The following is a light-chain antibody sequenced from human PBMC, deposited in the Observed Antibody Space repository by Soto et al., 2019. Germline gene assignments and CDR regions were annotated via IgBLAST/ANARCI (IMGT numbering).Light chain of an antibody. CDR3: SSYAGDNNYVV. V-gene: IGLV2-8*01. Sequence: QSALTQPPSASGSPGQSVTISCTGTTSDVGRYDFVSWYQQHPGKAPKLMIYDVTKRPSGVPDRFSGSKSGNTASLTVSGLQAEDEAEYYCSSYAGDNNYVVFGGGTKLTVL. CDR1: TSDVGRYDF. J-gene: IGLJ2*01. CDR2: DVT.